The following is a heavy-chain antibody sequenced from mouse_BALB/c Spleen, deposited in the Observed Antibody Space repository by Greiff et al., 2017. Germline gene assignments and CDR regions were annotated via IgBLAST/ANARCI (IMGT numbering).Heavy chain of an antibody. V-gene: IGHV2-5-1*01. CDR1: GFSLTSFG. CDR3: LYYDYDEPSWFAY. J-gene: IGHJ3*01. CDR2: IWRGGST. D-gene: IGHD2-4*01. Sequence: QVQLQQSGPSLVQPSQSLSITCTVSGFSLTSFGVHWVRQSPGKGLEWLGVIWRGGSTDYNAAFMSRLSITKDNSKSQVFFKMNSLQADDTALYYCLYYDYDEPSWFAYWGQGTLVTVSA.